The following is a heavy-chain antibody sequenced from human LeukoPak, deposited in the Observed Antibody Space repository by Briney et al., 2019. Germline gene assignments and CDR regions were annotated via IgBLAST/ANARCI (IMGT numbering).Heavy chain of an antibody. J-gene: IGHJ6*02. Sequence: GGSLRLSCAASGFTFSSYAMSWVRQAPGKGLEWVSAISGSGGSTYYADSVKGRFTISRDNSKNTLYLQMNSLRAEDTAVYYCAKDYSVFRYYYYGMDVWGQGTTVTVSS. V-gene: IGHV3-23*01. CDR1: GFTFSSYA. CDR3: AKDYSVFRYYYYGMDV. CDR2: ISGSGGST. D-gene: IGHD2-21*01.